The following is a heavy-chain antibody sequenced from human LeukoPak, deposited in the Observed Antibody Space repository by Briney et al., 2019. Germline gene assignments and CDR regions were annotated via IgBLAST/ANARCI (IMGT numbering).Heavy chain of an antibody. J-gene: IGHJ4*02. CDR2: TYYRSKWYN. Sequence: SQTLSLTCAISGDTVSSNSGAWNWIRQSPSRGLEWLGRTYYRSKWYNDYALSVQSRITFNSDTSKNQFSLQLNSVTPEDTAMYYCARGAVTANGFDSWGQGILVTVSS. D-gene: IGHD5-18*01. CDR3: ARGAVTANGFDS. V-gene: IGHV6-1*01. CDR1: GDTVSSNSGA.